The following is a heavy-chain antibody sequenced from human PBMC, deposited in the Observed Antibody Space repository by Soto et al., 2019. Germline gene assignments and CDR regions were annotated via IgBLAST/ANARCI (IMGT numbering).Heavy chain of an antibody. J-gene: IGHJ4*02. D-gene: IGHD3-10*01. CDR1: GFSLSTGVG. CDR2: IYWDDDK. V-gene: IGHV2-5*02. CDR3: AHKSYYGSGSLDY. Sequence: QITLKESGPTLVKPTQTLTLTCTCSGFSLSTGVGVGWIRQPPGKALECLALIYWDDDKRYSSSLKSRLTITKDTSKNQVVLIMTNMDPVDTATYYCAHKSYYGSGSLDYWGQGILVTVSS.